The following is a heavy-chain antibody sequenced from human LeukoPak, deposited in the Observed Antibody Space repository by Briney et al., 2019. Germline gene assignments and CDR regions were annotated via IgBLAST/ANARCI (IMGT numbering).Heavy chain of an antibody. CDR2: IRGDNGNT. V-gene: IGHV1-18*01. J-gene: IGHJ4*02. CDR1: GYTFTRYG. D-gene: IGHD3-9*01. Sequence: ASVKVSCKASGYTFTRYGVSWVRQAPGQGLEWMGWIRGDNGNTNYAQNFQGRVTMTTDTPSSTAYMEVRSLRSDDTAVYYCARVDMLTGYYFFDYWGQGTLVTVSS. CDR3: ARVDMLTGYYFFDY.